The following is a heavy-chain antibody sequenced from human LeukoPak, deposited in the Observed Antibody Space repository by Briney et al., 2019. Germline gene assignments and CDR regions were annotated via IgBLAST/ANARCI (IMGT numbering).Heavy chain of an antibody. Sequence: PGGSLRLSCAASGFTFSSYGMSWVRQAPGKGLEWVSAISGSGGSTHYADSVKGRFTISRDNSKNTLYLQMNSLRAEDTAVYYCAKGTYGSGSYSQDYWGQGTLVTVSS. V-gene: IGHV3-23*01. D-gene: IGHD3-10*01. CDR2: ISGSGGST. CDR3: AKGTYGSGSYSQDY. J-gene: IGHJ4*02. CDR1: GFTFSSYG.